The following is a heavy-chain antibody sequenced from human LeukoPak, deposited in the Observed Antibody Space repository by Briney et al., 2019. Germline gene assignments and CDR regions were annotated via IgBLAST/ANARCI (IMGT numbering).Heavy chain of an antibody. CDR2: IKSKTHGGTT. D-gene: IGHD1-1*01. CDR3: TTERRVKLERLSARGSLFDY. Sequence: GGSLRLSCAASGFTFSNAWVSWVRQAPGKGREWVGRIKSKTHGGTTDYAAPVKRRSTISRDDSKNTLHLQMNSLKTKDTAVDYCTTERRVKLERLSARGSLFDYWGQGTLVTVSS. V-gene: IGHV3-15*01. J-gene: IGHJ4*02. CDR1: GFTFSNAW.